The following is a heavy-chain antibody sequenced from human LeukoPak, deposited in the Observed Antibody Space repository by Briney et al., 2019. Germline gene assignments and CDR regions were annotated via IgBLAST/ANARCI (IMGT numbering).Heavy chain of an antibody. CDR2: IIPIFGTA. Sequence: SVKVSCKASGGTFSSYAVSWVRQAPGQGLEWMGGIIPIFGTANYAQKFQGRVTITADESTSTAYTEPSSLRSEDTAVYYCARGAYYDSSGYWDSYYFDYWGQGTLVTVSS. CDR1: GGTFSSYA. V-gene: IGHV1-69*13. J-gene: IGHJ4*02. CDR3: ARGAYYDSSGYWDSYYFDY. D-gene: IGHD3-22*01.